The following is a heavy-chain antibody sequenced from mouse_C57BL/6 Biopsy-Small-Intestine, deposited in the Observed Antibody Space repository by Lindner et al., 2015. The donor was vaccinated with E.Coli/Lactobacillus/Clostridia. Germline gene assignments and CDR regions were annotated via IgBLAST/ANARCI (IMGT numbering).Heavy chain of an antibody. CDR1: GFTLSDYG. V-gene: IGHV5-17*01. CDR2: ISSGSSTI. J-gene: IGHJ4*01. Sequence: VQLQESGGGLVQPKGSLKLSCAASGFTLSDYGMHWVRQAPEKGLEWVAYISSGSSTIYYADTVKGRFTISRDNAKNTLFLQMTSLRSEDTAMYYCATPMDYWGQGTSVTVSS. CDR3: ATPMDY.